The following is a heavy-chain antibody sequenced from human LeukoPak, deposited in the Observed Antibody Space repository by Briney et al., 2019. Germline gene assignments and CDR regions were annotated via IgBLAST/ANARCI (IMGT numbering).Heavy chain of an antibody. CDR2: MNPNSGNT. CDR3: VTGFTTMAVDYFDY. J-gene: IGHJ4*02. CDR1: GYTFTSYD. D-gene: IGHD5-18*01. Sequence: ASVKVSCTASGYTFTSYDINWVRQATGQGLEWMGWMNPNSGNTGYAQKFQGRVTMTRNTSISTAYMELSSLRSEDTAVYYCVTGFTTMAVDYFDYWGQGTLVTVSP. V-gene: IGHV1-8*01.